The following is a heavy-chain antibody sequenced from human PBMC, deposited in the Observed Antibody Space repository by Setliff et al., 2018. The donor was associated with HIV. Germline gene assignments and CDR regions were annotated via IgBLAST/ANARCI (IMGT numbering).Heavy chain of an antibody. CDR2: VDPDDGET. D-gene: IGHD3-16*02. Sequence: ASVKVSCKASGYSFTDYFMHWVRQAPGKGLEWMGRVDPDDGETIYAEKFQDRLTITADASTDTTYMELSSLRSEDTAVYYCVIVPLYENVYDNIWGSYRPLDYWGQGTLVTVSS. V-gene: IGHV1-69-2*01. CDR1: GYSFTDYF. J-gene: IGHJ4*02. CDR3: VIVPLYENVYDNIWGSYRPLDY.